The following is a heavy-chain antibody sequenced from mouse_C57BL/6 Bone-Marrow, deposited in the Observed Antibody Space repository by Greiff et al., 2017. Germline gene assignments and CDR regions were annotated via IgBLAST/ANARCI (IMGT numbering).Heavy chain of an antibody. CDR3: ARPTEYYYYAMDY. CDR1: GYTFTSYC. Sequence: VQLQQPGAELVKPGASVKMSCKASGYTFTSYCITWVKQRPGQGLEWIGDIYPGSGSTNYNEKFKSKATLTVDTSSSTAYMQLSSLTSEDSAVYYCARPTEYYYYAMDYWGQGTSVTVSS. V-gene: IGHV1-55*01. CDR2: IYPGSGST. D-gene: IGHD1-1*01. J-gene: IGHJ4*01.